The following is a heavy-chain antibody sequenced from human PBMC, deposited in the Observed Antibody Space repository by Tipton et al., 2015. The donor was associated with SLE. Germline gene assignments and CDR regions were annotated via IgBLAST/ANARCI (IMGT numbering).Heavy chain of an antibody. CDR2: VSYSGST. D-gene: IGHD7-27*01. V-gene: IGHV4-39*07. Sequence: TLSLTCTVSGASISSGYYYWGWIRQPPGKGLEWIGTVSYSGSTYFNPSLKSRVTMSVDTSKNQFSLKLRSVTAADTAVYYCARGLRWGNAWCFDVWGRGTQVTVSS. CDR3: ARGLRWGNAWCFDV. J-gene: IGHJ2*01. CDR1: GASISSGYYY.